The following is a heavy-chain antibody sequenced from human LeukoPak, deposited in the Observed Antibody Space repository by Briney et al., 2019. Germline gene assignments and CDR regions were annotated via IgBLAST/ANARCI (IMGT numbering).Heavy chain of an antibody. V-gene: IGHV3-7*03. Sequence: PGGSLRLSCAASGFTFSGYWMSWVRQAPGKGLEWVANIKQDGSEKYYVDSVKGRFTISRDNAKNSLSLQMNSPRAEDTAVYYCARGNGVYASFDYWGQGTLVTVSS. J-gene: IGHJ4*02. D-gene: IGHD5/OR15-5a*01. CDR1: GFTFSGYW. CDR3: ARGNGVYASFDY. CDR2: IKQDGSEK.